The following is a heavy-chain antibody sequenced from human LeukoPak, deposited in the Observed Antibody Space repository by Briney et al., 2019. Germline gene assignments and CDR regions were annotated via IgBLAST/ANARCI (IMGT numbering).Heavy chain of an antibody. D-gene: IGHD5-18*01. CDR1: GGSISSYY. CDR2: IYYSGST. J-gene: IGHJ3*02. V-gene: IGHV4-59*08. CDR3: ARSPLTAMVVFSHAFDI. Sequence: PSETLSLTCTVSGGSISSYYWSWIRQPPGKGLEWIGYIYYSGSTNYNPSLKSRVTISVDTPKNQFSLKLSSVTAADTAVYYCARSPLTAMVVFSHAFDISGQGTMVTVSS.